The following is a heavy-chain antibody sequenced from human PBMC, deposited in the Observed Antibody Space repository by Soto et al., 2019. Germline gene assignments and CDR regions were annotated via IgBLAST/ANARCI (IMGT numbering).Heavy chain of an antibody. CDR3: GRCLSITMIVVGHYGMDV. Sequence: GGSLRLSCAASGFTFSSYAMHWVRQAPGKGLEWVAVISYDGSTKYYPDSVKGRSTIFRDNNKNTLYLLVNSMRAEDAAVFYCGRCLSITMIVVGHYGMDVWGQGTTVTVSS. CDR1: GFTFSSYA. CDR2: ISYDGSTK. V-gene: IGHV3-30-3*01. J-gene: IGHJ6*02. D-gene: IGHD3-22*01.